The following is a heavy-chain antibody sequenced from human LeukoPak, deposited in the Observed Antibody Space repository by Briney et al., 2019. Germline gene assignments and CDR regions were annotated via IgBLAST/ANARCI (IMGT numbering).Heavy chain of an antibody. D-gene: IGHD3-16*01. CDR2: ISGSGGST. J-gene: IGHJ4*02. Sequence: GGSLRLSCAASGFTFSSYAMSWVRQAPGKGLEWVSAISGSGGSTYSADSVKGRFTISRDNSKNTLYLQMNSLRAEDTALYYCAKGGLRGGTYNDDFWGQGTLVTVSS. CDR1: GFTFSSYA. V-gene: IGHV3-23*01. CDR3: AKGGLRGGTYNDDF.